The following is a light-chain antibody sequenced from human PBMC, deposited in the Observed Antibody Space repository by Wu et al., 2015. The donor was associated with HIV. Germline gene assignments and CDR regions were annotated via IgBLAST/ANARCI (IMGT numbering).Light chain of an antibody. J-gene: IGKJ1*01. CDR3: QQYDTYWT. CDR2: GSS. Sequence: DIQMTQSPSTLSASVGDRVTITCRASQNIGTWLAWYQQEPEKAPNLLIYGSSSLQSGVSSRFSGSGSGTEFTLTISSLQPDDFATYYCQQYDTYWTFGQGTKVEI. V-gene: IGKV1-5*03. CDR1: QNIGTW.